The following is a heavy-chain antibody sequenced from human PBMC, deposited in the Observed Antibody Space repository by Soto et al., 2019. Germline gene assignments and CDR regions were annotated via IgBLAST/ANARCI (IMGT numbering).Heavy chain of an antibody. Sequence: SETLSLTCTVSGGSISSYYWSWIRQPPGKGLEWIGYIYYSGSTTYNHSLKSRVTISVDTSKNQFSLKLSSVTAADTAVYYCARGGRSRWYGYYYYGMDVWGQGTTVTVSS. D-gene: IGHD6-13*01. CDR1: GGSISSYY. CDR3: ARGGRSRWYGYYYYGMDV. V-gene: IGHV4-59*01. J-gene: IGHJ6*02. CDR2: IYYSGST.